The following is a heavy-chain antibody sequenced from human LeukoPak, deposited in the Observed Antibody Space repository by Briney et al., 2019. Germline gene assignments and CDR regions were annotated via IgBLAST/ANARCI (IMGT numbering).Heavy chain of an antibody. CDR1: GYTFTGYY. CDR2: INPNSGNT. Sequence: GASVKVSCKASGYTFTGYYMHWVRQAPGQGLEWMGWINPNSGNTGYAQKFQGRVTITRSTSISTAYMELSSLRSEDTAVYYCARVLYYYDSSGYFLGYWGQGTLVTVSS. CDR3: ARVLYYYDSSGYFLGY. J-gene: IGHJ4*02. V-gene: IGHV1-8*03. D-gene: IGHD3-22*01.